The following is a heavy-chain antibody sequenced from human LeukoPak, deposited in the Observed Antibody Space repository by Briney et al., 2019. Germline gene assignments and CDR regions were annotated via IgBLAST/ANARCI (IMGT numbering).Heavy chain of an antibody. V-gene: IGHV3-30*02. D-gene: IGHD1-1*01. CDR3: AKDKDPWKGTSISDFDY. CDR2: IRYDGSNK. CDR1: GFTFSTYG. J-gene: IGHJ4*02. Sequence: QSGGSLRLSCAASGFTFSTYGRHWVRQAPGKGLEWVAFIRYDGSNKYYADSVKGRFTISRDNSKNTLYLQMNSLRAEDTAVYFCAKDKDPWKGTSISDFDYWGQGTLVTVSS.